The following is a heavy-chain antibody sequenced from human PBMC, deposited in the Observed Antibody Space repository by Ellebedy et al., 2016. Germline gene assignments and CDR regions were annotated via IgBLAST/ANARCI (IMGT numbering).Heavy chain of an antibody. CDR3: ARVQLLADDILNL. V-gene: IGHV1-2*06. CDR1: GYAFTAYY. J-gene: IGHJ3*01. D-gene: IGHD6-19*01. Sequence: ASVKVSCXASGYAFTAYYLHWVRQAPGQGLEWIGRITPNSGGTDYAQKFQGRVTMTRDTPISTVYMELSGLRSDDTAVYYCARVQLLADDILNLWGQGTMVTVSS. CDR2: ITPNSGGT.